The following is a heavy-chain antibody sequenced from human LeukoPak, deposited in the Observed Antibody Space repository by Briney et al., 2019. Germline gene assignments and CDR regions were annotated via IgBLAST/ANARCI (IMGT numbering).Heavy chain of an antibody. CDR2: INPNSGGT. D-gene: IGHD1-14*01. Sequence: ASVKVSCKASGYTFTGYYMHWVRQAPGQGLEWMGWINPNSGGTNYAQKFQGRVTMTRDTSISTAYMELSRLRSDDTAVYYCARATAGYYYMDVWGKGTTVTVSS. CDR1: GYTFTGYY. J-gene: IGHJ6*03. V-gene: IGHV1-2*02. CDR3: ARATAGYYYMDV.